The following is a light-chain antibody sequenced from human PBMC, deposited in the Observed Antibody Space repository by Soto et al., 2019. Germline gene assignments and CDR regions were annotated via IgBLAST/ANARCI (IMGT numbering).Light chain of an antibody. CDR1: QGISTY. CDR3: QHSTTWT. CDR2: AAS. V-gene: IGKV1-39*01. Sequence: DIQMTPSPCSLSPPLGDRVPIICRASQGISTYLNWYQQKPGKAPKLLIYAASSLQSGVPSRFSGSGSETDFTLTISSLQPEDFATYSCQHSTTWTFGQGTKVDI. J-gene: IGKJ1*01.